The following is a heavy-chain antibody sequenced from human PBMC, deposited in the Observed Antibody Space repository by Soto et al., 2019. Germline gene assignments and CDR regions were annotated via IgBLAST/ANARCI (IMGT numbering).Heavy chain of an antibody. V-gene: IGHV3-33*01. CDR2: IWYDGSNK. Sequence: GGSLRFSCAASGFTFSSYGMHWVRQAPGKGLEWVAVIWYDGSNKYYADSVKGRFTISRDNSKNTLYLQMNSLRAEDTAVYYCARGYGSGASYYGMDVWGQGTTVTVSS. D-gene: IGHD3-10*01. J-gene: IGHJ6*02. CDR1: GFTFSSYG. CDR3: ARGYGSGASYYGMDV.